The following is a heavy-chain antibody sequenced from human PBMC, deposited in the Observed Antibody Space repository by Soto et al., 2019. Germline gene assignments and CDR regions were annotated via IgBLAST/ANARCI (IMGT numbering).Heavy chain of an antibody. Sequence: QITLKESGPTLVKPTQTLTLTCTFSGFSLSTSGVGVGWIRQPPGKALEWLALIYWDDDKRYSPSLKSRLTITKDTSKNQVVLTMTNMDPVDTATYYCAHRPIDLQVDRSSWYFDYWGHGTLVTVSS. J-gene: IGHJ4*01. CDR2: IYWDDDK. CDR1: GFSLSTSGVG. CDR3: AHRPIDLQVDRSSWYFDY. D-gene: IGHD6-13*01. V-gene: IGHV2-5*02.